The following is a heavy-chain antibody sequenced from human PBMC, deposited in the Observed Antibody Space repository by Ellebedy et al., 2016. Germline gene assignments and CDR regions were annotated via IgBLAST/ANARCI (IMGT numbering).Heavy chain of an antibody. CDR2: ISGDGDTT. CDR1: GFSFRNFF. J-gene: IGHJ4*02. Sequence: GESLKISCVASGFSFRNFFMSWVRQAPGGGLEWISTISGDGDTTFSADSVRGRFTISRDNSRNTVYLHMDSLRAADTAVYYCYYGHYSGYWGQGTLVTVSS. D-gene: IGHD3-3*01. V-gene: IGHV3-23*01. CDR3: YYGHYSGY.